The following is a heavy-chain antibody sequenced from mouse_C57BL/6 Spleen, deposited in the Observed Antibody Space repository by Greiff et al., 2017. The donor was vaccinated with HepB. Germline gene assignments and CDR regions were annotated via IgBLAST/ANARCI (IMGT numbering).Heavy chain of an antibody. V-gene: IGHV1-80*01. CDR1: GYAFSSYW. CDR2: IYPGDGDT. Sequence: QVHVKQSGAELVKPGASVKISCKASGYAFSSYWMNWVKQRPGKGLEWIGQIYPGDGDTNYNGKFKGKATLTADKSSSTAYMQLSSLTSEDSAVYFCARCPYDGPLYAMDYWGQGTSVTVSS. CDR3: ARCPYDGPLYAMDY. D-gene: IGHD2-3*01. J-gene: IGHJ4*01.